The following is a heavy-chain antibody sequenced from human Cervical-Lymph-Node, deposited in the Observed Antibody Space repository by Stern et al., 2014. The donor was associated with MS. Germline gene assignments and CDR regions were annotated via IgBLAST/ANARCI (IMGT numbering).Heavy chain of an antibody. CDR2: ISRSSTYI. CDR1: GFTFNFHS. CDR3: ARATF. J-gene: IGHJ6*02. Sequence: EVQLVESGGGLVKPGGSLRLSCAASGFTFNFHSMYWVRQATGKGLEWVSSISRSSTYIYYADSVKGRFTISRDNARNSLYLHMNSLRAEDTAVYYCARATFLGQGTTVTVSS. V-gene: IGHV3-21*01.